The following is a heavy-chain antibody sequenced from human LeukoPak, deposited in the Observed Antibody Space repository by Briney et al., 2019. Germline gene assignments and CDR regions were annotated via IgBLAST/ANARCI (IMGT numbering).Heavy chain of an antibody. Sequence: ASVKVSCKASGYTFTSYAMNWVRQAPGQGLEWMGWINTNTGNPTYDQGFTGRFVFSLDTSVSTAYLQISSLKAEDTAVYYCARGRPSLAAAGTGGNYFDYWGQGTLVTVSS. CDR2: INTNTGNP. CDR3: ARGRPSLAAAGTGGNYFDY. D-gene: IGHD6-13*01. CDR1: GYTFTSYA. V-gene: IGHV7-4-1*02. J-gene: IGHJ4*02.